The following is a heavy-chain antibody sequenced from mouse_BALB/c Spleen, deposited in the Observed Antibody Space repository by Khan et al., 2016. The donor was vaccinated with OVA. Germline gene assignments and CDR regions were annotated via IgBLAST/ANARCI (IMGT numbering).Heavy chain of an antibody. CDR1: GYSITSDYA. V-gene: IGHV3-2*02. J-gene: IGHJ1*01. Sequence: EVQLQESGPGLVKPSQSLSLTCTVTGYSITSDYAWNWIRQFPGNKLEWMCYISYSGSTYYNPSLKSRISVTRDTSKNQFFLQLNSVTNEDTATYYCARRVLLLYWYFDVWGAGTTVTVSS. CDR3: ARRVLLLYWYFDV. D-gene: IGHD1-1*01. CDR2: ISYSGST.